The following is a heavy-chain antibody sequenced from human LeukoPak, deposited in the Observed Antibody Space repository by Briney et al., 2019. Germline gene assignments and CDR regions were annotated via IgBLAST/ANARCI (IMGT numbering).Heavy chain of an antibody. V-gene: IGHV3-30*18. J-gene: IGHJ4*02. CDR1: GFTFSSYG. CDR2: ISYDGSNK. CDR3: AKDAIGNYYDSSGLD. Sequence: GGSLRLSCAASGFTFSSYGMHWVRQAPGKGLEWVAVISYDGSNKYYADSVKGRFTISRDNSKNTLYLQMNSLRAEDTAVYYCAKDAIGNYYDSSGLDWGQGTLVTVSS. D-gene: IGHD3-22*01.